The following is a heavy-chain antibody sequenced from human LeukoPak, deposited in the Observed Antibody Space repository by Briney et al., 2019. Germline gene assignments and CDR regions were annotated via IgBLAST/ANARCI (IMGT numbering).Heavy chain of an antibody. V-gene: IGHV3-23*01. D-gene: IGHD1-26*01. CDR2: ISGSGGST. CDR3: ANALVGATPFDY. CDR1: GFTFSSYG. Sequence: GGSLRLSCAASGFTFSSYGMHWVRQAPGKGLEWVSAISGSGGSTYYADSVKGRFTISRDNSKNTLYLQMNSLRAEDTAVYYCANALVGATPFDYWGQGTLVTVSS. J-gene: IGHJ4*02.